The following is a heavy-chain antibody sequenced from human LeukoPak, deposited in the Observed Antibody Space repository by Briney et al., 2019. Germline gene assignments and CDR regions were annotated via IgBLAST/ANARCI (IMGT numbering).Heavy chain of an antibody. CDR1: GFTFSSYS. D-gene: IGHD3-22*01. Sequence: GGSLRLSCAASGFTFSSYSMNWVRQAPGKGLEYVSAISSNGGSTYYANSVKGRFTISRDNSKNTLYLQMGSLRAEDMAVYYCARSAYYYDSSGYLIVYYFDYWGQGTLVTVSS. CDR2: ISSNGGST. CDR3: ARSAYYYDSSGYLIVYYFDY. J-gene: IGHJ4*02. V-gene: IGHV3-64*01.